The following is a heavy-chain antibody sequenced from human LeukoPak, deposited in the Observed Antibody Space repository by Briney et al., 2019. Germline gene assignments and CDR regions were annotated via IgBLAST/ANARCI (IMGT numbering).Heavy chain of an antibody. D-gene: IGHD3-3*01. CDR2: VTPIFGTA. CDR1: GGTLSSYA. V-gene: IGHV1-69*05. CDR3: ATRSGFSLAEPLNYYYYYMDV. Sequence: SVKVSCKASGGTLSSYAISCVRQAPGEGLEWMGGVTPIFGTANYAQKFQGRVTINTDDTTRTAYMELSSLRSEDTAVYYCATRSGFSLAEPLNYYYYYMDVWGKGTTVTVSS. J-gene: IGHJ6*03.